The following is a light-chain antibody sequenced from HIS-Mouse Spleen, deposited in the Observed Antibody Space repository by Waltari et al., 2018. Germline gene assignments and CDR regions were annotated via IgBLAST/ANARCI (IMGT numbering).Light chain of an antibody. CDR2: DDR. CDR3: QVWDSSSDHYV. Sequence: SYVLTQPPSVSAAPGQPPRLTCGGNNIGSKSGHWYQQRPGQAPVLVVYDDRDRPSGIPERFSGSNSGNTATLTISRVEAGDEADYYCQVWDSSSDHYVFGTGTKVTVL. J-gene: IGLJ1*01. CDR1: NIGSKS. V-gene: IGLV3-21*02.